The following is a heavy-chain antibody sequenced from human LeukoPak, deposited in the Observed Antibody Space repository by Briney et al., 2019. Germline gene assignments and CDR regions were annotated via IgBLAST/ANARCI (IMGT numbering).Heavy chain of an antibody. Sequence: GASVKVSCKASGYTFTGYYMHWVRQAPGQGLEWMGWINPNSGGTNYAQKFQGRVTMTRDTSISTAYMELRRLRSDDTAVYYCARDLRWELLGFEYWGQGTLVTVSS. CDR3: ARDLRWELLGFEY. V-gene: IGHV1-2*02. D-gene: IGHD1-26*01. CDR2: INPNSGGT. J-gene: IGHJ4*02. CDR1: GYTFTGYY.